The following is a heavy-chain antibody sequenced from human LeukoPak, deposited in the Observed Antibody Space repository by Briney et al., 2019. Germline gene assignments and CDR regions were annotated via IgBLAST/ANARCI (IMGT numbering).Heavy chain of an antibody. V-gene: IGHV1-8*03. CDR3: ASEPFYGSGFDY. CDR2: MNPNSGNT. D-gene: IGHD6-19*01. Sequence: ASVRVSCKVSGYTLTELSMHWVRQAPGKGLEWMGWMNPNSGNTGYAQKFQGRVTITRNTSISTAYMELSSLRSEDTAVYYCASEPFYGSGFDYWGQGTLVTVSS. CDR1: GYTLTELS. J-gene: IGHJ4*02.